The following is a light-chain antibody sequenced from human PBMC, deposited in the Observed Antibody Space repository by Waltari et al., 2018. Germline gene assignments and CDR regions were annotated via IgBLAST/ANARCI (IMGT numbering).Light chain of an antibody. Sequence: QSALTQPPSASGSPGQSVTISCTGTSSDIGEYNYDSWYQQHPGKAPKLMIYDAIKRPSGVPARFSGSKFGNTASLTVSGLQADDEADYFCSSYAGGSNVVFGGGTKLTVL. CDR1: SSDIGEYNY. J-gene: IGLJ2*01. CDR2: DAI. CDR3: SSYAGGSNVV. V-gene: IGLV2-8*01.